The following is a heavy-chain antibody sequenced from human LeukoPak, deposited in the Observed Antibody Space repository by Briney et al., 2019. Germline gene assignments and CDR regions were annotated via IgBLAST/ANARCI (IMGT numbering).Heavy chain of an antibody. D-gene: IGHD3-10*01. CDR2: ISYDGSNK. CDR1: GFTLSSYG. Sequence: GGSLRLSCAASGFTLSSYGMDWVRQAPGKGLEWVAVISYDGSNKYYADSVKGRFTISRDNSKNTLYLQMNSLRAEDTAVYYCARDQPGGSGSYMRLWGQGTLVTVSS. J-gene: IGHJ4*02. V-gene: IGHV3-30-3*01. CDR3: ARDQPGGSGSYMRL.